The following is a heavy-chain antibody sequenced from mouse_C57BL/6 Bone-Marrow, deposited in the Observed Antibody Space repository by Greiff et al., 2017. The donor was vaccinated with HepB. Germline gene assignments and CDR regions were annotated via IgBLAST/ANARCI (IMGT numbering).Heavy chain of an antibody. Sequence: QVQLKQSGAELVRPGASVTLSCKASGYTFTDYEMHWVKQTPVHGLEWIGAIDPETGGTAYHQKFKGKAMLTADKSSSTAYMELRSLTSEDSAVYYCTIRGGRYWGQGTLVTVSA. V-gene: IGHV1-15*01. CDR2: IDPETGGT. CDR1: GYTFTDYE. CDR3: TIRGGRY. J-gene: IGHJ3*01.